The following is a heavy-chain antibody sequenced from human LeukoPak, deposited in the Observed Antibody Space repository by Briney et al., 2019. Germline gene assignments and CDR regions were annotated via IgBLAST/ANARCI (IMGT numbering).Heavy chain of an antibody. V-gene: IGHV3-30-3*01. D-gene: IGHD2/OR15-2a*01. CDR2: ISFDETKK. CDR1: GFSFSKYA. CDR3: ARMKVIKGASLDY. J-gene: IGHJ4*02. Sequence: GGSLRLSCAASGFSFSKYAMHWVRQAPGKGLEWVAVISFDETKKNYADSVKGRFTISRDNSNNTLFLQMNSLKTEDTAVYFCARMKVIKGASLDYWGQGSLVTVSS.